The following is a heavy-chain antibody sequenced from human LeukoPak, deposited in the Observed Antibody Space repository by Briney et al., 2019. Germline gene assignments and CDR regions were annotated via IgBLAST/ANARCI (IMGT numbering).Heavy chain of an antibody. Sequence: PSETLSLTCTVSGGSISSSSYYWGWIRQPPGKGLEWIGSIYYSGSTYYNPSLKSRVTISVDTSKNQFSLKLSSVTAADTAVYYCARRRQLSPFDYWGQGTLVTVSS. CDR3: ARRRQLSPFDY. CDR1: GGSISSSSYY. J-gene: IGHJ4*02. CDR2: IYYSGST. D-gene: IGHD6-6*01. V-gene: IGHV4-39*01.